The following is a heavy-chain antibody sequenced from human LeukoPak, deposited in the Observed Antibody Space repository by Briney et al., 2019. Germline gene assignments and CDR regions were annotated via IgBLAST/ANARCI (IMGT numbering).Heavy chain of an antibody. D-gene: IGHD6-6*01. Sequence: GGSLRLSCTGSGFIFDTHTLTWVRQAPGKGLEWVASISGSGDSTNYGDSVKGRFTISRDNSKNTLYQQMNSLRAEDTAVYYCAKDPSIAARPYYFDYWGQGTLVTVSS. CDR3: AKDPSIAARPYYFDY. CDR1: GFIFDTHT. CDR2: ISGSGDST. V-gene: IGHV3-23*01. J-gene: IGHJ4*02.